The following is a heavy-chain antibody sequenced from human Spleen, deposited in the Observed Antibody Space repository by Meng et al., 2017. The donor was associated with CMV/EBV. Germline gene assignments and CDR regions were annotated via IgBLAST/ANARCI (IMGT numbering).Heavy chain of an antibody. CDR3: ARGGFTSPGGFDP. V-gene: IGHV4-34*01. CDR2: INHSGST. J-gene: IGHJ5*02. CDR1: GGAFSGYY. Sequence: QVQIQLLGAGLVNAAETLALTCAVYGGAFSGYYWSWIRHPPVKGLEWIGEINHSGSTNYNPSLKSRVTISVDTSKNQFSLKLSSVTAADTAVYYCARGGFTSPGGFDPWGQGTLVTVSS. D-gene: IGHD2/OR15-2a*01.